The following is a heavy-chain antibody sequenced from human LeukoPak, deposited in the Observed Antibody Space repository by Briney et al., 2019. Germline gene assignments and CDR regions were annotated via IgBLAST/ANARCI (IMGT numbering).Heavy chain of an antibody. V-gene: IGHV1-69*13. Sequence: GASVQFSCKACGGTFSIYAISWVRQAPGQGLEWMGGIIPIFGTANYAQKFHGRVTTTADESTSTAYMELRSLRSEDTAVYYCARGANRFTYYYDSSGYYYFDYWGQGTLVTVSS. CDR3: ARGANRFTYYYDSSGYYYFDY. CDR1: GGTFSIYA. J-gene: IGHJ4*02. CDR2: IIPIFGTA. D-gene: IGHD3-22*01.